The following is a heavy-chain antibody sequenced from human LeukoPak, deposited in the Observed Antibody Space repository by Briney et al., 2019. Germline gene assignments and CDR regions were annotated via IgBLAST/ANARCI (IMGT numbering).Heavy chain of an antibody. V-gene: IGHV3-30-3*01. D-gene: IGHD3-22*01. J-gene: IGHJ6*02. Sequence: PGGSLRLSCAASGFTFSSYAMHWVRQAPGKGLEWVAVISYDGSNKYYADSVKGRFTISRDNSKNTLYLQMNSLRAEDTAVYYCARGRRYYDSSDGMDVWGQGTTVTVSS. CDR1: GFTFSSYA. CDR2: ISYDGSNK. CDR3: ARGRRYYDSSDGMDV.